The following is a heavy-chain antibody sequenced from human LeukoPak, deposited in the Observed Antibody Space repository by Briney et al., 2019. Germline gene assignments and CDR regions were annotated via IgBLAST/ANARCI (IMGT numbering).Heavy chain of an antibody. Sequence: ASVKVSCKASGGTFSSYAISWVRQAPGQGLEWMGGIIPIFGTANYAQKFQGRVTITADESTSTAYMELSSLRSEDTAVYYCAREPGMYYYGSEYNWFDPWGQGTLVTVSS. J-gene: IGHJ5*02. V-gene: IGHV1-69*13. CDR3: AREPGMYYYGSEYNWFDP. D-gene: IGHD3-10*01. CDR2: IIPIFGTA. CDR1: GGTFSSYA.